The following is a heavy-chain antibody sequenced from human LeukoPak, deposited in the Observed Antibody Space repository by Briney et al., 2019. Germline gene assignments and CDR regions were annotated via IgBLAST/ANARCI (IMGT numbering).Heavy chain of an antibody. D-gene: IGHD3-16*01. J-gene: IGHJ5*02. CDR2: IKQDGSEK. CDR1: GFTFSSYG. CDR3: AKDAQPRSRWFDP. V-gene: IGHV3-7*03. Sequence: GGSLRLSCAASGFTFSSYGMHWVRQAPGKGLEWVANIKQDGSEKYYVDSVKGRFTISRDNAKNSLYLQMNTLRAEDTAMYYCAKDAQPRSRWFDPWGQGTLVTVSS.